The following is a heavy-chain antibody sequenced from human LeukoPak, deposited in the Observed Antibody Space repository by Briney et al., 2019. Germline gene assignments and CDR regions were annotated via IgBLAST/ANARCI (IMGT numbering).Heavy chain of an antibody. CDR1: GGSISGGYY. J-gene: IGHJ5*02. CDR3: ARAPRGYSGYDFSYWFDP. V-gene: IGHV4-31*03. CDR2: VSHSGST. D-gene: IGHD5-12*01. Sequence: PSQTLSLTCTVSGGSISGGYYWSWIRQHPGQGLEWIGYVSHSGSTYYNPSLESRLSISVDTSKNQFSLKLSSMTAADTAVYFCARAPRGYSGYDFSYWFDPWGQGTLVTVSS.